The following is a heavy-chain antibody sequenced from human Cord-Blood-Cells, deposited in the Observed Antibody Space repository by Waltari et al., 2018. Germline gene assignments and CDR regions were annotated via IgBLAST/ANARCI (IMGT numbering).Heavy chain of an antibody. CDR1: GFTFSSYG. Sequence: QVQLVESGGGVVQPGRSLRLSCAASGFTFSSYGMHWVRQAPGKGLEWVAVISYDGSNKYYADSVKGRFTISRDNSKNTLYLQMNSLRAEDTAVYYCAKEGGVDSYGESSDAFDIWGQGTMVTVSS. CDR3: AKEGGVDSYGESSDAFDI. V-gene: IGHV3-30*18. J-gene: IGHJ3*02. D-gene: IGHD5-18*01. CDR2: ISYDGSNK.